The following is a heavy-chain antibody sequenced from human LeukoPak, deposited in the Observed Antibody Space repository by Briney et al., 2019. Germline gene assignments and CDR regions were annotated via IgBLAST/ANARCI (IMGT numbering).Heavy chain of an antibody. CDR2: ISYDGSNK. Sequence: PGGSLRLSCAASGFTFSSYAMHWVRQAPGKGLEWVAVISYDGSNKYYADSVKGRFTISRDNSKNTLYLQMNSLRAEDTAVYYCARDGYYYDSSGYYYVPTYWGQGTLVTVSS. V-gene: IGHV3-30*04. CDR1: GFTFSSYA. J-gene: IGHJ4*02. D-gene: IGHD3-22*01. CDR3: ARDGYYYDSSGYYYVPTY.